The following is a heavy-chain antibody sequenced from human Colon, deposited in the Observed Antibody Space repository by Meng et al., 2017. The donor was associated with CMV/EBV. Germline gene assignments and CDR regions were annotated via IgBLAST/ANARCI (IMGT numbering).Heavy chain of an antibody. J-gene: IGHJ4*02. CDR1: GFTFSDYG. CDR2: IVGSGAST. Sequence: GESLKISCAASGFTFSDYGMRWVRQAPGKGLEWVSTIVGSGASTFYTDSVKGRFTISRDNPKDTVYLQMTSLRADDTAMYYCVRDKGDGFNRFHYFDYWAQGTQVTVSS. CDR3: VRDKGDGFNRFHYFDY. V-gene: IGHV3-23*01. D-gene: IGHD3-3*01.